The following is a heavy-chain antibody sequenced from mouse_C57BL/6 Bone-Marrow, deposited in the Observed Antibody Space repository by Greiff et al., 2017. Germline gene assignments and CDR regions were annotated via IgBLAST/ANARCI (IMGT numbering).Heavy chain of an antibody. CDR1: GFNIKDYY. Sequence: QVHVKQSGAELVKPGASVKLSCTASGFNIKDYYMHWVKQRPGQGLEWIGKIGPGSGSTYYNEKFKGKATLTADKSSSTAYMQLSSLTSEDSAVYFCARAYYCSRTGAMDYWGQGTSVTVSS. CDR3: ARAYYCSRTGAMDY. D-gene: IGHD1-1*01. CDR2: IGPGSGST. V-gene: IGHV1-77*01. J-gene: IGHJ4*01.